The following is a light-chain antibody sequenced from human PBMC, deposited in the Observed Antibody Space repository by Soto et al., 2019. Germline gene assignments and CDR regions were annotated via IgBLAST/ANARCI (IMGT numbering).Light chain of an antibody. V-gene: IGKV3-11*01. CDR1: QSVSRY. CDR2: DVS. Sequence: EIVLTQSPATLSLSPGERATLSCRASQSVSRYLAWYQQKPGQAPRLLIYDVSNRATGIPARFSGSGSGTYFTLTISSLEPEDFAVYYCQQRYKWPPLTFGGGTRVESK. CDR3: QQRYKWPPLT. J-gene: IGKJ4*01.